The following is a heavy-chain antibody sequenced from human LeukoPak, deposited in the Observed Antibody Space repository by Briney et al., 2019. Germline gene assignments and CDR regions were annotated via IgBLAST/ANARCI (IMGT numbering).Heavy chain of an antibody. CDR3: ARAVTIFVNHASGSGAYHYYMDV. V-gene: IGHV1-18*04. CDR2: ISAYHGST. Sequence: ASVKVSCKASGYTFTGYYMHWVRQAPGQGLEWMGWISAYHGSTNYAQKLLGRVTMTRDTSTNTAYMDLTSLSSDDTAVYYCARAVTIFVNHASGSGAYHYYMDVWGKGTTVTISS. D-gene: IGHD3-10*01. J-gene: IGHJ6*03. CDR1: GYTFTGYY.